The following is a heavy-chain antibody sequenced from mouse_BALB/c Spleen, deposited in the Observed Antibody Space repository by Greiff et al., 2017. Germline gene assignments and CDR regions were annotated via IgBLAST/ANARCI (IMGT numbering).Heavy chain of an antibody. CDR3: ARDGQLGLTWFAY. CDR2: SRNKANDYTT. CDR1: GFTFSDFY. J-gene: IGHJ3*01. D-gene: IGHD3-2*01. V-gene: IGHV7-1*02. Sequence: DVMLVESGGGLVQPGGSLRLSCATSGFTFSDFYMEWVRQPPGKRLEWIAASRNKANDYTTEYSASVKGRFIVSRDTSQSILYLQMNALRAEDTAIYYCARDGQLGLTWFAYWGQGTLVTVSA.